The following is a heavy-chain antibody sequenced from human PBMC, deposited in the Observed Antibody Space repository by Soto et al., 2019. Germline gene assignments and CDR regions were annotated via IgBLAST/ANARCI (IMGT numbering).Heavy chain of an antibody. D-gene: IGHD2-2*01. Sequence: GSVRLSCAASGFTFSNAWMSWVRQAPGKGLEWVGRIKSKTDGGTTDYAAPVKGRFTISRDDSKNTLYLQMNSLKTEDTAVYYCTTEDIVVVPAAGDYYGMDVWGQGTTVTVSS. V-gene: IGHV3-15*01. CDR1: GFTFSNAW. CDR3: TTEDIVVVPAAGDYYGMDV. CDR2: IKSKTDGGTT. J-gene: IGHJ6*02.